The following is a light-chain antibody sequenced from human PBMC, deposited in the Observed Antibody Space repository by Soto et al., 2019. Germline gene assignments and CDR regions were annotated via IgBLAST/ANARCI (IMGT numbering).Light chain of an antibody. CDR2: GSS. CDR1: QSVSATY. J-gene: IGKJ1*01. Sequence: EVVLTQSPATLSLSPGERATLSLRASQSVSATYIAWYQQKSGQAPRLLLYGSSSRATGVADRFSGSGSGTEFTLTIDRLEPEDFATYYCQQYGSSPRAFGQGTKVDIK. V-gene: IGKV3-20*01. CDR3: QQYGSSPRA.